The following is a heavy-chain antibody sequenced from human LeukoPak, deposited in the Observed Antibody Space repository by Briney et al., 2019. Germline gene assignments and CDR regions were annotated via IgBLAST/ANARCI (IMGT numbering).Heavy chain of an antibody. CDR2: IYYSGST. D-gene: IGHD3-3*01. V-gene: IGHV4-59*12. J-gene: IGHJ6*03. CDR1: GGSISSYY. Sequence: PSETLSLTCTVSGGSISSYYWSWIRQPPGKGLEWIGYIYYSGSTNYNPSLKSRVTISVDTSKNRFSLKLSSVTAADTAVYYCARDGYYDFWSGYSLPYYYYYYMDVWGKGTTVTVSS. CDR3: ARDGYYDFWSGYSLPYYYYYYMDV.